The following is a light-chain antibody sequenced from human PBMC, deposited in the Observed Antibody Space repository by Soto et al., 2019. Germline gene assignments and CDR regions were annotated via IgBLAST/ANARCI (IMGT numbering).Light chain of an antibody. V-gene: IGKV3-11*01. CDR2: DAS. CDR3: QHRSNWPLT. CDR1: QSIDNY. Sequence: EIVLTQSPATLSLSPGERATLSCRASQSIDNYLAWYQQKPGQAPRLLIYDASNRATGIPARFSGSGSGTDFTLTIISLEPEDFAGYYCQHRSNWPLTFGGGTKVQIK. J-gene: IGKJ4*01.